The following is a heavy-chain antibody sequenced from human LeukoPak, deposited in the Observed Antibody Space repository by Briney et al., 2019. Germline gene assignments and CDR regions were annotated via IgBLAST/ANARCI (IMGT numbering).Heavy chain of an antibody. J-gene: IGHJ4*02. V-gene: IGHV3-23*01. Sequence: GGSLRLSCEASGFTFSSYAMSWVRQAPVRGLEWVAIVTNNGGATYYADSVKGRFTISRDNSKNTLYLQMHSLRVEDTAVYYCAKNDYSDFTPSPCPVWGQGTLVTVSS. D-gene: IGHD4-11*01. CDR3: AKNDYSDFTPSPCPV. CDR2: VTNNGGAT. CDR1: GFTFSSYA.